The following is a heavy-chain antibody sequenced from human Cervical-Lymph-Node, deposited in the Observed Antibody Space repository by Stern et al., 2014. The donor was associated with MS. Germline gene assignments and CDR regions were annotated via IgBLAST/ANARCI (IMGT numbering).Heavy chain of an antibody. Sequence: QVQLVESGGGVVQPGRSLRLPCAASGFTFSHNAVHWVRQAPGKVLARVAVISYDGSNKYYADSVKGRFTISRDNSKNTLYLQMNSLRDEDTAVYYCAREGGPGSYYLGYWGQGTLVTVSS. CDR1: GFTFSHNA. CDR2: ISYDGSNK. V-gene: IGHV3-30-3*01. D-gene: IGHD3-10*01. J-gene: IGHJ4*02. CDR3: AREGGPGSYYLGY.